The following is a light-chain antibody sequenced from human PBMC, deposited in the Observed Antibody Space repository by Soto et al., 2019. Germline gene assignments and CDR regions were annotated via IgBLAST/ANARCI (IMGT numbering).Light chain of an antibody. CDR3: RQSYSTPWA. J-gene: IGKJ1*01. Sequence: DIQMNQSPYSLSASVGDRVTITCRASQSIRIYLNWYQQKPGKAPNLLIYAASRLQIGVTSRFSGSGSGTDFTLAISSLQPEDCATYYCRQSYSTPWAFGQGTKVEV. CDR1: QSIRIY. V-gene: IGKV1-39*01. CDR2: AAS.